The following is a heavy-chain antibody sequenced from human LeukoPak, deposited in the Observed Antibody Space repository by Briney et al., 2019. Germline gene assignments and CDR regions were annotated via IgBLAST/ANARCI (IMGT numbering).Heavy chain of an antibody. V-gene: IGHV4-39*07. CDR3: ARTGIVGAVDAFDI. D-gene: IGHD1-26*01. J-gene: IGHJ3*02. Sequence: SETLSLTCTVSGGSISSSSYYWGWIRQPPGKGLEWIGSIYYSGSTYYNPSLKSRVTTSVDTSKNQFSLKLSSVTAADTAVYYCARTGIVGAVDAFDIWGQGTMVTVSS. CDR2: IYYSGST. CDR1: GGSISSSSYY.